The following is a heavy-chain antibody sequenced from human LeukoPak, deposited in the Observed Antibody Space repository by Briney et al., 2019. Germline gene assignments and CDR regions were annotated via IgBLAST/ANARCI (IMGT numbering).Heavy chain of an antibody. D-gene: IGHD4/OR15-4a*01. CDR3: VRDLYGGTLDS. Sequence: PSETLSLTCTVSGDSISSYDWSWIRQPAGKGLEWIGRLFSSGSTRYNPSLKSRVSMSVDTSKNHFSLNLSFVTAADTAVYYCVRDLYGGTLDSWGHGTLVTVSS. CDR1: GDSISSYD. J-gene: IGHJ5*01. V-gene: IGHV4-4*07. CDR2: LFSSGST.